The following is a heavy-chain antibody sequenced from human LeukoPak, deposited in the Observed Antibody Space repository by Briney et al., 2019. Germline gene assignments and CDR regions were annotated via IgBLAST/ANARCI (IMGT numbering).Heavy chain of an antibody. V-gene: IGHV1-8*01. D-gene: IGHD2-15*01. CDR2: MNPNSGNT. CDR1: GYTFTSYD. Sequence: GASVKVSCKASGYTFTSYDINWVRQATGQGLEWMGWMNPNSGNTGYAQKFQGRVTMTRNTSISTAYMELSSLRSEDTAVYYCAILALGYCSGGSCYPSYGMDVWGQGTTVTVSS. J-gene: IGHJ6*02. CDR3: AILALGYCSGGSCYPSYGMDV.